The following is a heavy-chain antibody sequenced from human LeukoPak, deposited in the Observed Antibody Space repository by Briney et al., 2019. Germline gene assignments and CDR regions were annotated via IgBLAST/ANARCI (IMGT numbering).Heavy chain of an antibody. CDR2: IWYDGSNK. CDR3: AKSSGYFEGSIDY. CDR1: GFTFSSYG. J-gene: IGHJ4*02. V-gene: IGHV3-33*06. D-gene: IGHD3-22*01. Sequence: GRSLRLSCAASGFTFSSYGMHWVRQAPGKGLEWVAVIWYDGSNKYYADSVKGRFTISRDNSKNTLYLRMNSLRAEDTAWYYCAKSSGYFEGSIDYWGQGTLVTVSS.